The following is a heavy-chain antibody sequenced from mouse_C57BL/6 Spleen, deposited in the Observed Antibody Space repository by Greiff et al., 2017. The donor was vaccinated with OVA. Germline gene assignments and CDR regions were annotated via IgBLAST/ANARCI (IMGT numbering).Heavy chain of an antibody. V-gene: IGHV2-5*01. D-gene: IGHD2-4*01. CDR3: AKKENDYDGGDAMDY. CDR1: GFSLTSYG. J-gene: IGHJ4*01. Sequence: VKLMESGPGLVQPSQSLSITCTVSGFSLTSYGVHWVRQSPGKGLEWLGVIWRGGSTDYNAAFMSRLSITKDNSKSQVFFKMNSLQADDTAIYYCAKKENDYDGGDAMDYWGQGTSVTVSS. CDR2: IWRGGST.